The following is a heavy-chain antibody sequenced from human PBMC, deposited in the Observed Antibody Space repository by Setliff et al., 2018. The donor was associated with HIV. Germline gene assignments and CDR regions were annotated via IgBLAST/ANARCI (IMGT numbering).Heavy chain of an antibody. J-gene: IGHJ4*02. CDR1: GFTFRSYG. CDR2: MNTDGSST. V-gene: IGHV3-74*01. CDR3: VRGSGYYYFDN. D-gene: IGHD3-22*01. Sequence: GGSLRLSCAASGFTFRSYGMHWVRQAPGKCLVWVFGMNTDGSSTRYADSVKGRFTISRDNAKNMLSLQMNSLSADDTAVSYCVRGSGYYYFDNWGQGALVTVSS.